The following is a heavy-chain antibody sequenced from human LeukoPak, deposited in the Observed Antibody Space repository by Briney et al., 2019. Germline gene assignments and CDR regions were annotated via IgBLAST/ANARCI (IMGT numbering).Heavy chain of an antibody. CDR3: AKQQGIAAAGTDY. D-gene: IGHD6-13*01. V-gene: IGHV3-23*01. J-gene: IGHJ4*02. Sequence: GGSLRLSCAASGFTFSNYAMSWVRPAPGRRLEWVSAISGSGGSPYSADSVKGRFTISRDNSTNTLYLQMNSLRAEDTAVYYCAKQQGIAAAGTDYWGQGTLVTVSS. CDR1: GFTFSNYA. CDR2: ISGSGGSP.